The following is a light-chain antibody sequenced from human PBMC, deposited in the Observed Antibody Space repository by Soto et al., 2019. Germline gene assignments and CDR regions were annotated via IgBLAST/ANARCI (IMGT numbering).Light chain of an antibody. CDR2: DVS. Sequence: QSALTQPASVSGSPGQSITISCSGTSSDVGGYNSVSWYQQHPGKVPKLMIYDVSNRPSGVSNRFSGSKSGNTASLTISGLQAEDEADYYCSSYTSTSTLVFGGGTKVPS. J-gene: IGLJ2*01. CDR1: SSDVGGYNS. CDR3: SSYTSTSTLV. V-gene: IGLV2-14*01.